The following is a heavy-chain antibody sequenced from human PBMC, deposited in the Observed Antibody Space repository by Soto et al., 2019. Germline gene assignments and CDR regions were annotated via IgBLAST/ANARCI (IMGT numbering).Heavy chain of an antibody. CDR1: GGSFSGYY. Sequence: PSETLSLTCAVYGGSFSGYYWSWIRQPPGKGLEWIGEINHSGSANYNPSLKRRVTISVDTSKNQFSLKLSSVTAADTAVYYCARIRTYYYYGMDVWGQGTTVTVSS. CDR2: INHSGSA. V-gene: IGHV4-34*01. J-gene: IGHJ6*02. CDR3: ARIRTYYYYGMDV.